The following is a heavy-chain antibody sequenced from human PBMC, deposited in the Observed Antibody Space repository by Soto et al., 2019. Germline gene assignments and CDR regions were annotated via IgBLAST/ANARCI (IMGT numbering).Heavy chain of an antibody. J-gene: IGHJ5*02. CDR2: IFYSGST. D-gene: IGHD5-18*01. Sequence: PSETLSLTCTVSGGSISNYDRSWIRQPPGRGLEWIGHIFYSGSTNYNPALKSRVTISVDTSKSQFSLKLSSVTAADTAVYYCAKDSGYNYGYFRWFDPWGQGTLVTVSS. CDR3: AKDSGYNYGYFRWFDP. V-gene: IGHV4-59*01. CDR1: GGSISNYD.